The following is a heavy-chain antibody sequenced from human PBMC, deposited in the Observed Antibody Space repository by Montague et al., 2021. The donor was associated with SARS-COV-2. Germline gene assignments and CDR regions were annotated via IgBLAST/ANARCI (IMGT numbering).Heavy chain of an antibody. J-gene: IGHJ6*02. V-gene: IGHV3-30*18. CDR2: ISYDGGIK. Sequence: SLRLSCVASRFTFNNFALHWVRQAPGKGLEWVAVISYDGGIKYYADSLRGRFTISRDSSQKTLYLQMNSLSGEDTAVYYCAKNRDIFWFGEGRDSMDVWGQGTTVIVSS. CDR1: RFTFNNFA. D-gene: IGHD3-10*01. CDR3: AKNRDIFWFGEGRDSMDV.